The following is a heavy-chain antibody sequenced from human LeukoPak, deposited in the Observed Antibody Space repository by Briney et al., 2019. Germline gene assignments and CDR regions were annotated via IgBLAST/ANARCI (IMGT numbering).Heavy chain of an antibody. D-gene: IGHD3-10*02. CDR2: ISSSTSTI. CDR1: GFIFSNYG. Sequence: PGGSLRLSCAASGFIFSNYGMNWVRQAPGKGLEWVSYISSSTSTIYYADSVRGRFTISRDNAKNSLYLQMNSLRAEDTAVYYCAELGITMIGGVWGKGTTVTISS. CDR3: AELGITMIGGV. J-gene: IGHJ6*04. V-gene: IGHV3-48*01.